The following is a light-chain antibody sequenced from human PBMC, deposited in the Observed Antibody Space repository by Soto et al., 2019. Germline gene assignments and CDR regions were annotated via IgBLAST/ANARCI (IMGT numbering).Light chain of an antibody. CDR3: QQRNVWPPVT. Sequence: EIVLTQSPGTLSVSPGERATLSCRASPSVANFVAWYQQKPGQAPRLLIYGAFNRATGIPARFSGSGSGTDFTLTISSLEPEDAAVYYCQQRNVWPPVTFGQGTRLEIK. CDR2: GAF. V-gene: IGKV3-11*01. J-gene: IGKJ5*01. CDR1: PSVANF.